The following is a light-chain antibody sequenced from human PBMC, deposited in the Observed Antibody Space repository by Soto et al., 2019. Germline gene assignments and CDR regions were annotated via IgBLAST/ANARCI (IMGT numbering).Light chain of an antibody. V-gene: IGKV3-20*01. CDR3: QQYGSSPET. CDR1: QYVSSSL. CDR2: GAS. Sequence: EIVLTQSPGTLSLSPGERATLSCRASQYVSSSLLAWYQQKPGQAPRLLIYGASSSATGIPDRFSGSGSGTDFTLTISRLEPEDFAVYYCQQYGSSPETFGQGTKVEIK. J-gene: IGKJ1*01.